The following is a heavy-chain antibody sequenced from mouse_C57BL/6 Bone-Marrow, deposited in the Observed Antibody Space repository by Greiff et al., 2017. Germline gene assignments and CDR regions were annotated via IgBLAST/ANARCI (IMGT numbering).Heavy chain of an antibody. Sequence: DVMLVESGGGLVQSGRSLRLSCATSGFTFSDFYMEWVRQAPGKGLEWIAASRNKANDYTTEYSASVKGRFIVSRDTSQSILYLQMNALRAEDTAIYYCARDAPALRGYAMDYWGQGTSVTVSS. CDR2: SRNKANDYTT. CDR3: ARDAPALRGYAMDY. CDR1: GFTFSDFY. J-gene: IGHJ4*01. V-gene: IGHV7-1*01. D-gene: IGHD2-12*01.